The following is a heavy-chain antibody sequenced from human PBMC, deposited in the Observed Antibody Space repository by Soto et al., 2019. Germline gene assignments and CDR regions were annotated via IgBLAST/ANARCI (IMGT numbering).Heavy chain of an antibody. CDR3: ARVRFLEWLPYYYYYGMDV. CDR1: GGSFSGYY. V-gene: IGHV4-34*01. CDR2: INHSGST. Sequence: SETLSLTCAVYGGSFSGYYWSWIRRPPGKGLEWIGEINHSGSTNYNPSLKSRVTISVDTSKNQFSLKLSSVTAADTAVYYCARVRFLEWLPYYYYYGMDVWGQGTTVTVSS. D-gene: IGHD3-3*01. J-gene: IGHJ6*02.